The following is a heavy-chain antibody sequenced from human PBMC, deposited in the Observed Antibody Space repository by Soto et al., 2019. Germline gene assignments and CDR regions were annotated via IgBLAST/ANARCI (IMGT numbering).Heavy chain of an antibody. CDR1: GFILSNYW. Sequence: GGSLRLSCAASGFILSNYWMHWVRQAPGKGLVWVSRVKSDGSSIDYADSVKGRFTISRDDAKNTLYLQMNSLRAEDTAVYYCVREAGECSGCLEYYGIDVRGQGTTGTVSS. CDR3: VREAGECSGCLEYYGIDV. V-gene: IGHV3-74*01. CDR2: VKSDGSSI. J-gene: IGHJ6*02. D-gene: IGHD2-15*01.